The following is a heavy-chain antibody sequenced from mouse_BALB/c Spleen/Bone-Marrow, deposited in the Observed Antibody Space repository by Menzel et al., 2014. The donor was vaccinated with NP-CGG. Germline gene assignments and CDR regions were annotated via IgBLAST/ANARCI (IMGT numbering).Heavy chain of an antibody. CDR1: GFTFXSFG. CDR3: AGRGSNNWYFDV. D-gene: IGHD1-1*01. CDR2: ISSGSSTI. Sequence: DVMLVESGGGLVQPGGSRKLSCAASGFTFXSFGVHWVRQAPEKGLEWVAYISSGSSTIYYADTVKGRFTISRDNPKNTLFLQMTSLRSEDTAMYYCAGRGSNNWYFDVWGAGTTVTVSS. J-gene: IGHJ1*01. V-gene: IGHV5-17*02.